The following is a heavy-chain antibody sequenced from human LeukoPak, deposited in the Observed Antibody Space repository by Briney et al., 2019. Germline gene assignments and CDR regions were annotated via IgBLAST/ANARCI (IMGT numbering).Heavy chain of an antibody. CDR1: GFTFDDYA. CDR3: AKDPSIVVVSVFDY. CDR2: ISWNSGSI. J-gene: IGHJ4*02. Sequence: PGGSLRLSCAASGFTFDDYAMHWVRQAPGKGLEWVSGISWNSGSIGYADSVKGRFTISRDNSKNTLYLQMNSLRAEDTAVYYCAKDPSIVVVSVFDYWGQGTLVTVSS. D-gene: IGHD3-22*01. V-gene: IGHV3-9*01.